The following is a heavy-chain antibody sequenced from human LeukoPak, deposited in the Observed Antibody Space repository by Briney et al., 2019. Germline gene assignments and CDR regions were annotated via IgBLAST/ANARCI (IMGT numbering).Heavy chain of an antibody. Sequence: GGSLRLSCEGSGFSFSSYWMTWVRQLPGKGPEGLANIRQDESERYFADSVKGRFTISRDNAKKSVYLHMSSLRAEDTALYYCARLRAYYYGSYFYYYMDVWGKGTTVTVSS. V-gene: IGHV3-7*01. CDR1: GFSFSSYW. J-gene: IGHJ6*03. CDR3: ARLRAYYYGSYFYYYMDV. CDR2: IRQDESER. D-gene: IGHD3-10*01.